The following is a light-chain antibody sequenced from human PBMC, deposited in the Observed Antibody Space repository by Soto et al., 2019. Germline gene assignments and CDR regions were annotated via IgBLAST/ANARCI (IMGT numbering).Light chain of an antibody. CDR3: QQSYSTTWT. V-gene: IGKV1-39*01. CDR1: QNIREY. CDR2: GAS. J-gene: IGKJ2*01. Sequence: DIEMTQSPSSLSASVGDRVTITCRASQNIREYLNWYQQRPGKAPKLLISGASRLESGVPSRFGGSGSGTDFTLTISSLQPVDSATYFCQQSYSTTWTFGQGTNLEIE.